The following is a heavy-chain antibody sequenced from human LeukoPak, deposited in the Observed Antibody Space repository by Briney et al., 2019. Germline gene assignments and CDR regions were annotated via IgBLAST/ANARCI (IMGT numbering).Heavy chain of an antibody. CDR2: IKQDGSEK. Sequence: GGSLRLSCAASGFTFSSYWMSWVRQAPGKGLEWVAHIKQDGSEKYYVDSVKGRFTISRDNAKNSLYLQMNSLRAEDTAVYYCARFSPEVTSAYYYYGMDVWGQGTTVTVSS. V-gene: IGHV3-7*01. CDR3: ARFSPEVTSAYYYYGMDV. D-gene: IGHD3-16*01. CDR1: GFTFSSYW. J-gene: IGHJ6*02.